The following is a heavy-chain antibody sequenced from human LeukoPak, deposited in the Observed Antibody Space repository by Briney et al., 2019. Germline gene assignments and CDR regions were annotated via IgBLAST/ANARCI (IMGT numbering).Heavy chain of an antibody. D-gene: IGHD3-10*01. V-gene: IGHV3-20*04. CDR3: AKGITMVRVLPFDY. Sequence: GGSLRLSCAASGFTFSSYSMNWVRQAPGKGLEWVSGINRNGDSTDYADAVKGRFTISRDNAKNSLYLQMNSLRAEDTALYYCAKGITMVRVLPFDYWGQGIQVTVSS. J-gene: IGHJ4*02. CDR1: GFTFSSYS. CDR2: INRNGDST.